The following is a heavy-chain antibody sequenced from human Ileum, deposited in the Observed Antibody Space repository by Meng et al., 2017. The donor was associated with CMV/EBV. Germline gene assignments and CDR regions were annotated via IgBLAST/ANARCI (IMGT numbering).Heavy chain of an antibody. CDR2: ISAYNGNT. Sequence: ASVKVSCKASGYTFTSYGISWVRQAPGQGLEWMGWISAYNGNTKYAQKLQGRVTMTTDTSTSTAYMELSSLRSEDTAVYYCARDPTVANGGGYWGQGTLVTVSS. D-gene: IGHD4-23*01. V-gene: IGHV1-18*01. J-gene: IGHJ4*02. CDR1: GYTFTSYG. CDR3: ARDPTVANGGGY.